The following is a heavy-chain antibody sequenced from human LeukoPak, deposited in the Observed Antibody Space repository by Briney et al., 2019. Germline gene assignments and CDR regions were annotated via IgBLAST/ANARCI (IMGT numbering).Heavy chain of an antibody. CDR1: GGSISSNNW. J-gene: IGHJ4*02. CDR2: IYHSGST. CDR3: ARVRCFGTSCYEFDY. V-gene: IGHV4-4*02. Sequence: SETLSLTCAVSGGSISSNNWRSWVRQPPGKGLEWIGEIYHSGSTNYNPSLKSRVTISIDKSKNQFSLKLSSVTAADTAVYYCARVRCFGTSCYEFDYWGQGTLVTVSS. D-gene: IGHD2-2*01.